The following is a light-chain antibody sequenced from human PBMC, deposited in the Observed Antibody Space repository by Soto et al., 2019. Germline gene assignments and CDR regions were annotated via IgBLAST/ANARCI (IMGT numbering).Light chain of an antibody. Sequence: EIVLTQSPGTLSLSPGERATLSCRASQSVSSSYLAWYQQKPGQAPRLLIYVAYSRATGIPDRFSGSGSGTDFTLTISKLEPEDFAVYYCQQYGSSPPLTFGGGTKVEIK. CDR3: QQYGSSPPLT. CDR2: VAY. CDR1: QSVSSSY. V-gene: IGKV3-20*01. J-gene: IGKJ4*01.